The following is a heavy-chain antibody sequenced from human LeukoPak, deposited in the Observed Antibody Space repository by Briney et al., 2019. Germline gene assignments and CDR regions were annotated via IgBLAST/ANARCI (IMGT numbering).Heavy chain of an antibody. CDR2: IKHDGSEK. Sequence: GGSLRLSCAASGFTFSIYWMNWVRQAPGKGLEWVANIKHDGSEKHYVDSAKGRFTISRDNAKNSLYLQINSLRAEDTAVYYCASRITRIVANVFDIWGQGTMVTVSS. CDR3: ASRITRIVANVFDI. D-gene: IGHD3-22*01. CDR1: GFTFSIYW. J-gene: IGHJ3*02. V-gene: IGHV3-7*01.